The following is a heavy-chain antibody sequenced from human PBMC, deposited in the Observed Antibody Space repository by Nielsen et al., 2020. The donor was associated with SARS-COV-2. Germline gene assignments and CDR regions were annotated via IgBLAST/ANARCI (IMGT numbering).Heavy chain of an antibody. CDR2: ISSSGSTI. Sequence: GGSLRLSCAASGFTFSDYYMSWIRQAPGKELEWVSYISSSGSTIYYADSVKGRFTISRDNAKNSLYLQMNSLRAEDTAVYYCASRRITIFGTYYYYGMDVWGQGTTVTVSS. CDR3: ASRRITIFGTYYYYGMDV. CDR1: GFTFSDYY. V-gene: IGHV3-11*04. D-gene: IGHD3-3*01. J-gene: IGHJ6*02.